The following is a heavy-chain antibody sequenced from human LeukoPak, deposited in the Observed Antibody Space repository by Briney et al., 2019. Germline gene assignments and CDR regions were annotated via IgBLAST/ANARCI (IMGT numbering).Heavy chain of an antibody. CDR2: IYHSGST. CDR3: AADYYDSSGYHH. CDR1: GYSISSGYY. V-gene: IGHV4-38-2*01. Sequence: PSETLSLTCAVSGYSISSGYYCGWIRQPPGKGLEWIGSIYHSGSTYYNLSLKSRVTISVDTSKNLFPLKLSSVTAADTAVYYCAADYYDSSGYHHWGQGTLVTVSS. D-gene: IGHD3-22*01. J-gene: IGHJ5*02.